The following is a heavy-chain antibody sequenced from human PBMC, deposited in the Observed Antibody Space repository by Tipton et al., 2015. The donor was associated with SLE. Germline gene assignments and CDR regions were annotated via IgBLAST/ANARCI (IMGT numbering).Heavy chain of an antibody. D-gene: IGHD3-3*01. CDR1: GFTFASFD. Sequence: GSLRLSCAASGFTFASFDMSWVRQAPGKGPEWVSSISGSGGNTYYADSAKGRFTISRDNSKNTLHLQMNSLRAQDSAVYYCAKGAFDFWSWGQGTLVTVSS. CDR2: ISGSGGNT. CDR3: AKGAFDFWS. V-gene: IGHV3-23*01. J-gene: IGHJ4*02.